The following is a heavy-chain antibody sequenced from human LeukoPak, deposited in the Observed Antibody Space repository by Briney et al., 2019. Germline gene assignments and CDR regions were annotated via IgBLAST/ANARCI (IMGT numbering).Heavy chain of an antibody. CDR2: ISSSSSTI. CDR1: GFTFSSYG. D-gene: IGHD5-18*01. V-gene: IGHV3-48*01. Sequence: GGSLRLSCAASGFTFSSYGMHWVRQAPGKGLEWVSYISSSSSTIYYADSVKGRFTISRDNAKNSLYLQMNSLRAEDTAVYYCARGTESGIQLWYAIDYWGQGTLVTVSS. CDR3: ARGTESGIQLWYAIDY. J-gene: IGHJ4*02.